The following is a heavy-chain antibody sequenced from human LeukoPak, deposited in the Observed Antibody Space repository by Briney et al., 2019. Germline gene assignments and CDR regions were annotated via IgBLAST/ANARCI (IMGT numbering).Heavy chain of an antibody. Sequence: SETLSLTCTVSGGSISSYYWSWIRQPPGKGLEWIGYIYYSGSTNYNPSLKSRVTISVDTSKNQFSLKLSSVTAADTAVYYCARYYYDSSGYPAFDYWGQGTLVTVSS. CDR3: ARYYYDSSGYPAFDY. J-gene: IGHJ4*02. V-gene: IGHV4-59*01. CDR2: IYYSGST. CDR1: GGSISSYY. D-gene: IGHD3-22*01.